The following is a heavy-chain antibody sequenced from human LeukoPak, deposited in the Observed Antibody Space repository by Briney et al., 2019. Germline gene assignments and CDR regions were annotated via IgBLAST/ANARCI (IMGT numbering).Heavy chain of an antibody. V-gene: IGHV1-3*01. CDR3: ARPMVRGVRPYYYYGMDV. J-gene: IGHJ6*02. CDR1: GYTFTSYA. CDR2: INAGNGNT. D-gene: IGHD3-10*01. Sequence: ASVNVSCKASGYTFTSYAMHWVRQAPGQRLEWMGWINAGNGNTKYSQKFQGRVTITRDTSASTAYMELSSLRSEDTAVHYCARPMVRGVRPYYYYGMDVWGQGTTVTVSS.